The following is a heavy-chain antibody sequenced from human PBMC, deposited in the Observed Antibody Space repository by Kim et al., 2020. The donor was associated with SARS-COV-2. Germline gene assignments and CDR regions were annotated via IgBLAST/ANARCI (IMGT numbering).Heavy chain of an antibody. CDR2: IYYSGST. J-gene: IGHJ4*02. V-gene: IGHV4-39*07. Sequence: SETLSLTCTVSGGSISSSSYYWGWIRQPPGKGLEWIGSIYYSGSTYYNPSLKSRVTISVDTSKNQFSLKLSSVTAADTAVYYCARDLHYGSGSYDLDYWGQGTLVTVSS. CDR1: GGSISSSSYY. D-gene: IGHD3-10*01. CDR3: ARDLHYGSGSYDLDY.